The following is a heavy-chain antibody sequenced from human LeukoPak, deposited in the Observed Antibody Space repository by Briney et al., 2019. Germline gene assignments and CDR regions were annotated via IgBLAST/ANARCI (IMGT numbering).Heavy chain of an antibody. CDR2: IYYDGNT. D-gene: IGHD3-10*01. J-gene: IGHJ5*02. CDR3: ARRALVRGVVGNWFDP. CDR1: GGSISSGGFS. Sequence: SETLSLTCAVSGGSISSGGFSWSWIRQSPGKGLEWIGYIYYDGNTNYNPSLQSRVTISISTSKRQFSLKLDSVTAADTAVYYCARRALVRGVVGNWFDPWGQGVPVTVSS. V-gene: IGHV4-61*08.